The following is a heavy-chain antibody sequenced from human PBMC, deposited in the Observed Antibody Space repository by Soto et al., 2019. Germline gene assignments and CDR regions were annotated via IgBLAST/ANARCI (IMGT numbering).Heavy chain of an antibody. CDR2: INPSGGST. CDR1: GYTFTTYY. CDR3: ARDVGMASRPYLDY. V-gene: IGHV1-46*01. J-gene: IGHJ4*02. D-gene: IGHD6-6*01. Sequence: PSVKVSCKASGYTFTTYYMYWVRQAPGQGLEWMGIINPSGGSTSFAQKFQGRVTMTRDTSTSTVYMELISLTSEDTAVYYCARDVGMASRPYLDYWGQGTLGTVS.